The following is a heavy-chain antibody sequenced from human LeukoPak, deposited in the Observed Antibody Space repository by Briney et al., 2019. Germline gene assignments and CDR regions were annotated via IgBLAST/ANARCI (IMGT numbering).Heavy chain of an antibody. CDR3: ARTRVDTTTFDYFDY. CDR2: IYSGGTT. D-gene: IGHD4-11*01. CDR1: GFTVSTNF. Sequence: GGSLRLSCAVSGFTVSTNFMSWVRQAPGERLEGVSVIYSGGTTYSADSVKGRFTISRDNTKTTLYLQMNSLRAEDTAVYYCARTRVDTTTFDYFDYWGQGTLVTVSS. V-gene: IGHV3-53*01. J-gene: IGHJ4*02.